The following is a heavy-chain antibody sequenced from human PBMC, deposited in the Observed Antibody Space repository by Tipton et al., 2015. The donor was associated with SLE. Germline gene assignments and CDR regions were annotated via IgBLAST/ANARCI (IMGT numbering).Heavy chain of an antibody. CDR2: ISYDGRNK. Sequence: QLVQSGGGVVQPGRSLRLSCAASGFTFSSYAMHWVHQAPGKGLEWVAVISYDGRNKYYADSVKGRFTISRDNSKNTLYLQMNSLRAEDTAVYYCATSSGYPWYFDHWGQGTLVTVSS. D-gene: IGHD3-22*01. CDR1: GFTFSSYA. J-gene: IGHJ4*02. CDR3: ATSSGYPWYFDH. V-gene: IGHV3-30*04.